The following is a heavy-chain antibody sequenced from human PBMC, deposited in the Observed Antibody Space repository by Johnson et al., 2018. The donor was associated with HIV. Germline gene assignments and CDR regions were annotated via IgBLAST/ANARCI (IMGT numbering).Heavy chain of an antibody. V-gene: IGHV3-9*01. CDR3: TKDIEKMSIVSIAFHI. CDR2: ISWNTGAI. CDR1: GFTFHDYT. Sequence: VQLVESGGGLVQPGRSLRLSCVASGFTFHDYTMHWVRQSPEKGLEWVSGISWNTGAIGYSDSVKGRFTISRDNDKNSLYLQMNSLRPEDTALYYCTKDIEKMSIVSIAFHIWGQGTMVTVSS. D-gene: IGHD2-21*01. J-gene: IGHJ3*02.